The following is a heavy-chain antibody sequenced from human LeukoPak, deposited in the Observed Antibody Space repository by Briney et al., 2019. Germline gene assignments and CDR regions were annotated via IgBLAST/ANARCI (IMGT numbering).Heavy chain of an antibody. Sequence: SQTLSLTCTVSGGSISSYYWSWIRQPAGNGLEWIGRIYTSGSTNYNPSLKSRVTMSVDTSKNQFSLKLSSVTAADTAVYYCAREGYCGGDCYSNYYYYYMDVWGKGTTVTVSS. CDR2: IYTSGST. D-gene: IGHD2-21*02. V-gene: IGHV4-4*07. CDR3: AREGYCGGDCYSNYYYYYMDV. J-gene: IGHJ6*03. CDR1: GGSISSYY.